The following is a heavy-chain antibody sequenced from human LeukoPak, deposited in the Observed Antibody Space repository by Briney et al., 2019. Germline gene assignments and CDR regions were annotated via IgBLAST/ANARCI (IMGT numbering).Heavy chain of an antibody. CDR1: GFTFSSYA. CDR3: AKMCGAARLRDAFDI. J-gene: IGHJ3*02. V-gene: IGHV3-23*01. Sequence: GGSLRLSCAASGFTFSSYAMSWVRQAPGKGLEWVSAISGSGDSTYYADSVKGRFTISRDNSKNTLYLQMNSLRAEDTAVYYCAKMCGAARLRDAFDIWGQGTMVTVSS. D-gene: IGHD6-6*01. CDR2: ISGSGDST.